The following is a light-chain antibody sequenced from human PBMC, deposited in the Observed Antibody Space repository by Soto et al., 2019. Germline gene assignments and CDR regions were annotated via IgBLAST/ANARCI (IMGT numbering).Light chain of an antibody. CDR3: QQYGSSGT. CDR2: GAS. J-gene: IGKJ1*01. V-gene: IGKV3-20*01. Sequence: IGLTQSAGTLSLSQGERATLSCRASQSVSNNYLAWYQQKPGQAPRLLIYGASNRATGIPDRFSGSGSGTDFTLTISRLEPEDFAVYYCQQYGSSGTFGQGTKVDIK. CDR1: QSVSNNY.